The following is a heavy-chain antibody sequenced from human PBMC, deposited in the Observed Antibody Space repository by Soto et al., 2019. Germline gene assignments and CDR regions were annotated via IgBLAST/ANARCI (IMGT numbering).Heavy chain of an antibody. J-gene: IGHJ6*02. CDR1: GGSISNSY. CDR3: ARGHYTRPYWYGMDV. CDR2: IYYSGST. D-gene: IGHD4-4*01. Sequence: QVQLQESGPRLVKPSETLSLTCSVSGGSISNSYWGWIRQPPGKGLEWIGYIYYSGSTNYNPSLKIRVTISVDTSKNQFSLKLSSVTAADTAVYYCARGHYTRPYWYGMDVWGQGTTVTVSS. V-gene: IGHV4-59*01.